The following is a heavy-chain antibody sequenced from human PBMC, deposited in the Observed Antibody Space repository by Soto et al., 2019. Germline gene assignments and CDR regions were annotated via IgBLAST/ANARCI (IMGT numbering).Heavy chain of an antibody. V-gene: IGHV3-33*01. CDR1: RCICSHYG. Sequence: VGSLRLPWAAPRCICSHYGMQWLRQDQGEGLEWVAIIWCDASNKYYADYVKGRFTIYRDNSKNTLYLQMNSLRVEDTAVYSCLRGRDPSFYLASWGEGTLVTVSS. CDR3: LRGRDPSFYLAS. CDR2: IWCDASNK. J-gene: IGHJ5*02. D-gene: IGHD3-16*02.